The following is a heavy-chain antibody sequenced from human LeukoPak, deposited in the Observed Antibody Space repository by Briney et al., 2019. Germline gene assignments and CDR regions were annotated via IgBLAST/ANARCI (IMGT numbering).Heavy chain of an antibody. D-gene: IGHD5-24*01. J-gene: IGHJ4*02. Sequence: SETLSLTCTVSGGSLSNYYWSWIRQPPGKGLEWIGYIYYSGSTNYNPSLKSRVTISVDTSKNQFSLKLSSVTAADTAVYYCASLGDGYNPAVYAFDYWGQGTLVTVSS. CDR3: ASLGDGYNPAVYAFDY. CDR1: GGSLSNYY. V-gene: IGHV4-59*01. CDR2: IYYSGST.